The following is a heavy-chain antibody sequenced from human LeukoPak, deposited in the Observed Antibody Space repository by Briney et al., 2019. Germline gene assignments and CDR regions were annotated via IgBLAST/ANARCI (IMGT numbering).Heavy chain of an antibody. CDR2: LKQDGSEK. J-gene: IGHJ3*02. V-gene: IGHV3-7*01. CDR3: ARVQGGHIVVVTAFFDAFDI. D-gene: IGHD2-21*02. Sequence: GGSLTLSCAASGFTFSSYWMSWVRQAPGKGLEWVANLKQDGSEKYYVDSVKGRLTISRDNAKNSLYLQMNSLRAEDTAVYYCARVQGGHIVVVTAFFDAFDIWGQGTMVTVSS. CDR1: GFTFSSYW.